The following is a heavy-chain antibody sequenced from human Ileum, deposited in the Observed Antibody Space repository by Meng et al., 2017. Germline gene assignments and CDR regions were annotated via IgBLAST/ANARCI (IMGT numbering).Heavy chain of an antibody. Sequence: QVQLVQSGAEVKKPGASVKVSCKASGYTFTSYFLHWARQAPGQGLEWLGTINPNNGETSYAQRFQGRVTLTRDTSTTTVYMELSSLGSEDTAVYYCAREKSPGHFDYLGQGILVTAPQ. J-gene: IGHJ4*02. V-gene: IGHV1-46*01. CDR1: GYTFTSYF. CDR2: INPNNGET. CDR3: AREKSPGHFDY.